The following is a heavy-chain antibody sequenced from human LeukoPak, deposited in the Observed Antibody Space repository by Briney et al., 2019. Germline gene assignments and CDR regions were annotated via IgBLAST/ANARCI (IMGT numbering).Heavy chain of an antibody. CDR3: AGAIWFGEGAYYYYYMDV. J-gene: IGHJ6*03. CDR1: GGSISSSSYY. D-gene: IGHD3-10*01. V-gene: IGHV4-39*01. CDR2: IYYSGST. Sequence: SETLSLTCTVYGGSISSSSYYWGWIRQPPGKGLEWIGTIYYSGSTYYNPSLKTRVTISVDTSKNQFSLKLSSVTAADTAVYYCAGAIWFGEGAYYYYYMDVWGKGTTVTISS.